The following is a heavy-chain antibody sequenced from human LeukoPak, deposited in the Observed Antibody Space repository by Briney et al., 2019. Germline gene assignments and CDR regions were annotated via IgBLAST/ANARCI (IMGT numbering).Heavy chain of an antibody. D-gene: IGHD2-2*01. CDR1: GFTFSSYG. CDR3: ATSPLLGCSSTSCGYYYYGMDV. Sequence: GGSLRLSCAASGFTFSSYGMRWVRQAPGKGLEWVAVISYDGSKKYYADSVKGRFTISRDNSKNTLYLQMNSLRAEDTAVYYCATSPLLGCSSTSCGYYYYGMDVWGQGTTVTVSS. V-gene: IGHV3-30*03. CDR2: ISYDGSKK. J-gene: IGHJ6*02.